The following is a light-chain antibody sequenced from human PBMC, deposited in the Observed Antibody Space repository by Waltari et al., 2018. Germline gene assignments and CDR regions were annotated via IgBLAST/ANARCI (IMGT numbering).Light chain of an antibody. CDR1: QDISSA. J-gene: IGKJ4*01. CDR2: DAS. Sequence: AIQLTQSPSSLPASVGNKVTITCRASQDISSALAWYQLRPGKAPKFLIYDASILESGVPSRFRGSGSGTDFTLTISSLQPDDFGTYFCQQFNSFPLTFGGGTKVEMK. V-gene: IGKV1-13*02. CDR3: QQFNSFPLT.